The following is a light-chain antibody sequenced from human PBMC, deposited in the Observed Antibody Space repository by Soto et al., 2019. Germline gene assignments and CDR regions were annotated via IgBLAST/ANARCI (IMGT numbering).Light chain of an antibody. V-gene: IGLV2-14*01. CDR3: SSFTSSSTYV. Sequence: QSVLTQPASVSGSPGQSITISCTGTSSDVGGYNYVSWYQQHPGNTPKLMIYDVSNRPSGVSNRFSGSKSGNTASLTISGLQPEDEADYYCSSFTSSSTYVFGTGTKVTVL. J-gene: IGLJ1*01. CDR2: DVS. CDR1: SSDVGGYNY.